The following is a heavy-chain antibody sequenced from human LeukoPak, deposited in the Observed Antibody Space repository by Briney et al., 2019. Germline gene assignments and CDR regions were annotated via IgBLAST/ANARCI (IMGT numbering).Heavy chain of an antibody. CDR3: ARDRYGDHAFDY. Sequence: GGSLRLSCAASGFTFTTYSMNWVRQAPGKGLEWVSSIGSSSTYIYYADSLKGRFTISRDNAKNSLYLQMNSLRAEVTAVYYCARDRYGDHAFDYWGQGTLVTVSS. CDR2: IGSSSTYI. D-gene: IGHD4-17*01. CDR1: GFTFTTYS. V-gene: IGHV3-21*01. J-gene: IGHJ4*02.